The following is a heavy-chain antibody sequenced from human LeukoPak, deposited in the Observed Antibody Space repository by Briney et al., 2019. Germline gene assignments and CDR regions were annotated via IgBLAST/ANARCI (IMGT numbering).Heavy chain of an antibody. CDR2: ISYDGSNK. CDR3: ARGGLRQTFDP. CDR1: GFTFSSYA. D-gene: IGHD5/OR15-5a*01. J-gene: IGHJ5*02. Sequence: PGGSLRLSCAASGFTFSSYAMHWVRQAPGKGLEWVAVISYDGSNKYYADSVKGRFTISRDNSKNTLYLQMNSLRAEDTAVYYCARGGLRQTFDPWGQGTLVTVSS. V-gene: IGHV3-30*04.